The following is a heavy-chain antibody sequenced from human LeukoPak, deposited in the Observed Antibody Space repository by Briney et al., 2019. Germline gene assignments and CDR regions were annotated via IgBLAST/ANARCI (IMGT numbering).Heavy chain of an antibody. CDR1: GFTFSSYA. CDR2: ISGSGGST. V-gene: IGHV3-23*01. D-gene: IGHD3-10*01. J-gene: IGHJ4*02. CDR3: AKASLYYYGPGTEYSPFDY. Sequence: GGSLRLSCAASGFTFSSYAMSWVRQAPGKGLEWVSAISGSGGSTYYADSVKGRFTISRENSKTTLYLQMNSLRAEDTAVYHCAKASLYYYGPGTEYSPFDYWGQGTLVTVSS.